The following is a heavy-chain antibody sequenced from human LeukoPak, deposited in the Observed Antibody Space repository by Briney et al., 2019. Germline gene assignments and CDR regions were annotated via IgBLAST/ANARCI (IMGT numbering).Heavy chain of an antibody. Sequence: ASVKVSCKASGGTFGSYAISWVRQAPGQGLEWMGGIIPIFGTANYAQKFQGRVTITADESTSTAYMELSSLRSEDTAVYYCARGRGPGIAVAGTFDYWGQGTLVTVSS. D-gene: IGHD6-19*01. V-gene: IGHV1-69*13. CDR2: IIPIFGTA. CDR3: ARGRGPGIAVAGTFDY. CDR1: GGTFGSYA. J-gene: IGHJ4*02.